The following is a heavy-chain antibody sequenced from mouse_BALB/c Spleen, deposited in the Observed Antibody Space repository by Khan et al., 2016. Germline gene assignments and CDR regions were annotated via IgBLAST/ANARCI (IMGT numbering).Heavy chain of an antibody. J-gene: IGHJ3*01. CDR2: INYSGNT. V-gene: IGHV3-8*02. Sequence: EVQLQESGPSLVKPSQTLSLTCSATGDSITSSYWHWIRKFPGNKVEYMGYINYSGNTFYNPSLESRISTTRDTSKNQYYLQLKTMTSEDTATYYCVRYEAAQSSIAYWGQGTLVTVSA. CDR1: GDSITSSY. D-gene: IGHD3-2*02. CDR3: VRYEAAQSSIAY.